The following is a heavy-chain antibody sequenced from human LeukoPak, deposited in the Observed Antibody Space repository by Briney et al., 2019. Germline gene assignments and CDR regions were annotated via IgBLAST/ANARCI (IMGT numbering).Heavy chain of an antibody. D-gene: IGHD6-19*01. CDR3: ARGPISSGWYVGWFDP. J-gene: IGHJ5*02. CDR2: INADNGNT. V-gene: IGHV1-3*03. Sequence: GASVKVSCKASGYTFTSYAMHWVRQAPGQRLEWMGWINADNGNTKYSQEFQGRVTITRDTSANTAYMELSSLKSEDMAVYYCARGPISSGWYVGWFDPWGQGTLVTVSS. CDR1: GYTFTSYA.